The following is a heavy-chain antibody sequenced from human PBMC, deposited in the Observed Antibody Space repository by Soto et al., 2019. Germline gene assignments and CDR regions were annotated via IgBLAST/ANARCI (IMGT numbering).Heavy chain of an antibody. CDR1: GGSVSSGSYY. Sequence: SETLSLTCTVSGGSVSSGSYYWSWIRQPPGKGLEWIGYIYYSGSTNYNPSLKSRVTISVDTSKNQFSLKLSSVTAADTAVYYCARGKLSDYVWGSYRYHFDYWGQGTVVTVSS. V-gene: IGHV4-61*01. CDR2: IYYSGST. D-gene: IGHD3-16*02. J-gene: IGHJ4*02. CDR3: ARGKLSDYVWGSYRYHFDY.